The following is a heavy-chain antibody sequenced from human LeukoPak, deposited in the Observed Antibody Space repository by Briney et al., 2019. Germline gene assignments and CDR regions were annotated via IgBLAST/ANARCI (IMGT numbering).Heavy chain of an antibody. V-gene: IGHV3-48*02. Sequence: GGSLRLSCAASGLTFSSYSMNWGRHAPGKGLEWVSYITSSSSTITYADSVKGRFTISRDNAKNSLYLQMNSLRDEDTAVYYCASFESSGYHAGYWGQGTLVTVSS. J-gene: IGHJ4*02. CDR3: ASFESSGYHAGY. D-gene: IGHD3-22*01. CDR1: GLTFSSYS. CDR2: ITSSSSTI.